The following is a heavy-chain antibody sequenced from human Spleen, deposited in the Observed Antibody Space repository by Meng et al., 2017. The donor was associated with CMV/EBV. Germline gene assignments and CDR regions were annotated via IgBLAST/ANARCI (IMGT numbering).Heavy chain of an antibody. D-gene: IGHD5-12*01. CDR3: ARDSPGGYGYFDS. CDR2: IHYNGTT. CDR1: DGFTTSDDYY. J-gene: IGHJ4*02. Sequence: QGQRPESGPGLVKPSQTLSLTCTVSDGFTTSDDYYWSWIRQPPGKGLEWIGYIHYNGTTYYNPSLKSRIAISLGTSKNQFSLNLNSVTAADAAVYYCARDSPGGYGYFDSWGQGTLVTVSS. V-gene: IGHV4-30-4*01.